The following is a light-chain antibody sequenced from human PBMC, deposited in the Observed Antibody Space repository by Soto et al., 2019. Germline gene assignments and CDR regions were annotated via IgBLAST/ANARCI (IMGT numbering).Light chain of an antibody. CDR3: QQYNSYRT. CDR2: DAS. Sequence: DIQMTQSPSSLSASVGDRVTITCQASQDVSNYLNWYQQKLGKAPKLLIYDASNLETGVPSRFSGSGSGTYFTLTITSLQPDDFATYYCQQYNSYRTFGQGTKV. J-gene: IGKJ1*01. V-gene: IGKV1-33*01. CDR1: QDVSNY.